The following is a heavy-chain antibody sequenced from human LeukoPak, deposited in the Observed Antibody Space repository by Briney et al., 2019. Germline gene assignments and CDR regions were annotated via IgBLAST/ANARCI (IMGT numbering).Heavy chain of an antibody. J-gene: IGHJ4*02. CDR2: ISAYNGNT. V-gene: IGHV1-18*01. CDR1: GYSFTNYR. Sequence: ASVKVSCKPSGYSFTNYRISWVRQAPGQGLEWMGWISAYNGNTNYAQKLQGRVTMTTDTSTSTAYMELRSLRSDDTAVYYCARVDYYDSSGYYLGLYYFDYWGQGTLVTVSS. D-gene: IGHD3-22*01. CDR3: ARVDYYDSSGYYLGLYYFDY.